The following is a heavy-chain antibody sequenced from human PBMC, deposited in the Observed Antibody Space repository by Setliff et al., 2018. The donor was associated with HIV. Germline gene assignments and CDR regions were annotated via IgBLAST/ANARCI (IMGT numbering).Heavy chain of an antibody. V-gene: IGHV1-69*10. J-gene: IGHJ6*02. CDR3: ARADCTNGVCYPALYYYYYYGMDV. CDR1: GYTFTNYG. CDR2: IIPILGIA. D-gene: IGHD2-8*01. Sequence: ASVKVSCKPSGYTFTNYGISWVRQAPGQGLEWMGGIIPILGIASYSQKFQGRVTITTDESTSTAYMELSSLRSEDTAVYYCARADCTNGVCYPALYYYYYYGMDVWGQGTTVTVSS.